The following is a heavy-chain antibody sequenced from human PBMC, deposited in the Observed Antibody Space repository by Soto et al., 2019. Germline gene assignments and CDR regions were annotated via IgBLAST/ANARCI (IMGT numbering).Heavy chain of an antibody. V-gene: IGHV3-30*18. J-gene: IGHJ2*01. CDR2: ISYDGSNK. Sequence: QVQLVESGGGGVQPGRSLRLSCAASGVTFSSYGMHWVRQAPGQGLEWVAVISYDGSNKYYADSVKGRFTISRDNSKNTLYLQMNSLRAEDTAVFYCAKGSVDYYDSSGYYYDWYFDLWGRGTLVTVSS. CDR3: AKGSVDYYDSSGYYYDWYFDL. CDR1: GVTFSSYG. D-gene: IGHD3-22*01.